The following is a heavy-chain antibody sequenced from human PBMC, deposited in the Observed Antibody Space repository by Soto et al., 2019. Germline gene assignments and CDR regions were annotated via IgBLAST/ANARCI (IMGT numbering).Heavy chain of an antibody. CDR3: AHRRVWSSDWYDWFDP. Sequence: SGPTLVNPTQTLTLTCTFSGFSLSTNGVRVGWIRQPPGKALEWLVIISWNDEKYYSPSLKSRLTITKDTSKNQVVLTMTNVDPVDTATYYCAHRRVWSSDWYDWFDPWGQGMLVTVS. CDR1: GFSLSTNGVR. D-gene: IGHD6-19*01. J-gene: IGHJ5*02. V-gene: IGHV2-5*01. CDR2: ISWNDEK.